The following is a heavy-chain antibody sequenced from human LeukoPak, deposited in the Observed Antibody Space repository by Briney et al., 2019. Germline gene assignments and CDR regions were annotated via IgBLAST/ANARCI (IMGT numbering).Heavy chain of an antibody. CDR1: GGSISSGGYY. J-gene: IGHJ4*02. Sequence: SETLSLTCTVSGGSISSGGYYWSWIRQHPGKGLEWIGYIYYSGSTYYNPSLKSRVTISVDTSKNQFSLKLSSVTAADTAVYYCARCPHPDDYVDYWGQRTLVTVSS. CDR3: ARCPHPDDYVDY. V-gene: IGHV4-31*03. CDR2: IYYSGST.